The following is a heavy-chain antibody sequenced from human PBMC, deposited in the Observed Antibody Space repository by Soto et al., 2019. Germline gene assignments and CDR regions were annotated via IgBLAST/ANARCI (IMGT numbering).Heavy chain of an antibody. J-gene: IGHJ4*02. V-gene: IGHV1-69*08. CDR2: IIPILGIA. CDR3: ARDEVATVAATPYFGY. Sequence: QVQLVQSGAEVKKPGSSVKVSCKASGGTFSSYTISWVRQAPGQGLEWMGRIIPILGIANYAQKFQGRVTITADKSTSTAYMELSSLRSEDTAVYYCARDEVATVAATPYFGYWGQGTLVTVSS. D-gene: IGHD2-15*01. CDR1: GGTFSSYT.